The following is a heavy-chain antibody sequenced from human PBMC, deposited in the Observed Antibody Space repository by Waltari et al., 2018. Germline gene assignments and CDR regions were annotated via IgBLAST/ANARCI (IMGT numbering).Heavy chain of an antibody. Sequence: QVQLQESGPGLVKPSETLSLTCTVSGGSISSYDWSWIRQPPGTGLEWIGYIYYSGSTNYNPSLKIRVTISVDTSKNQFSLKLSSVTAADTAVYYCARDFGSPGFDPWGQGTLVTVSS. V-gene: IGHV4-59*01. D-gene: IGHD3-10*01. CDR2: IYYSGST. J-gene: IGHJ5*02. CDR1: GGSISSYD. CDR3: ARDFGSPGFDP.